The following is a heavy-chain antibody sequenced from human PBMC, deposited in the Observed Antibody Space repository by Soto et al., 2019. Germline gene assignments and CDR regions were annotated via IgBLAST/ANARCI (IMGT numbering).Heavy chain of an antibody. CDR2: IIPIFGTA. CDR1: GGTISSYA. Sequence: GASVKVSCKASGGTISSYAIGWVRQAPGQGLEWMGGIIPIFGTANYAQKFQGRVTITADESTSTAYMELSSLRSEDTAVYYCARTLGIRGYCTNGVCSARAYYYYGMDVWGQGTTVTVSS. CDR3: ARTLGIRGYCTNGVCSARAYYYYGMDV. D-gene: IGHD2-8*01. V-gene: IGHV1-69*13. J-gene: IGHJ6*02.